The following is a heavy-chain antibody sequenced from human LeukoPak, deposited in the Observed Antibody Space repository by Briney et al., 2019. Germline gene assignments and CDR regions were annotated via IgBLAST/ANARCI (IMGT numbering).Heavy chain of an antibody. J-gene: IGHJ4*02. CDR3: AKDLAHYGDYETADY. V-gene: IGHV3-74*01. CDR2: IMSDGRST. CDR1: GFTFTTYG. Sequence: SGGSLRLSCAASGFTFTTYGMHWVRQAPGKGLVWVSRIMSDGRSTYADSVKGRFTISRDTAKNTLYLQMNSLRAEDTAVYYCAKDLAHYGDYETADYWGQGTLVTVSS. D-gene: IGHD4-17*01.